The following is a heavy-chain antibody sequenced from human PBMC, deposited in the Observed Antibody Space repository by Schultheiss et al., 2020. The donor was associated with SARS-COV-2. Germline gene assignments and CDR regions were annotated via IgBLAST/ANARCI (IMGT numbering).Heavy chain of an antibody. Sequence: GESLKISCAASGFTFSSYSMNWVRQAPGKGLEWVSYISSSSSTIYYADSVKGRFTISRDNAKNSLYLQMNSLRAEDTAVYYCAGRGYSYGYYFDYWGQGTLVTVSS. D-gene: IGHD5-18*01. V-gene: IGHV3-48*01. CDR3: AGRGYSYGYYFDY. CDR1: GFTFSSYS. J-gene: IGHJ4*02. CDR2: ISSSSSTI.